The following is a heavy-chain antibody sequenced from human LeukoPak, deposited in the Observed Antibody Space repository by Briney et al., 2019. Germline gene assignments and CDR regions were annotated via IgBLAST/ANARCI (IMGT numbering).Heavy chain of an antibody. CDR3: ATEPEIVATFIDD. CDR1: GFTFSDYA. V-gene: IGHV3-21*01. D-gene: IGHD5-12*01. Sequence: PGGSLRLSYVVSGFTFSDYAMSWVRQAPGKGLEWGSSISSSSSYIYYADSVKGRFTISRDNAKNSLYLQMNSLRAEDTAVYYCATEPEIVATFIDDWGQGTLVTVSS. CDR2: ISSSSSYI. J-gene: IGHJ4*02.